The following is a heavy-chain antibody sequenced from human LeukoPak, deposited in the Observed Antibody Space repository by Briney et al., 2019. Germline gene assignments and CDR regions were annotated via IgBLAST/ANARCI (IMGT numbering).Heavy chain of an antibody. V-gene: IGHV3-66*01. D-gene: IGHD3-10*01. CDR3: ARVPNYYGSGDPWD. CDR1: GFTFSSYG. Sequence: GGSLRLSCAASGFTFSSYGMHWVRQAPGKGLEWVSFVYSGGTTSYAESVKGRFTISRDNSKNTLFLQMNSLRAEDTAVYYCARVPNYYGSGDPWDWGQGTLVTVSS. CDR2: VYSGGTT. J-gene: IGHJ4*02.